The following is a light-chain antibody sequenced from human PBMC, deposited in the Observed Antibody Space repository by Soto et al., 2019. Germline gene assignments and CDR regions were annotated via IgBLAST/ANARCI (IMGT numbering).Light chain of an antibody. CDR1: SSDVGAYNL. CDR3: CSYAGGSNLV. J-gene: IGLJ3*02. V-gene: IGLV2-23*01. CDR2: ENN. Sequence: QSVLTQPASVSGSPGQSIAISCTGTSSDVGAYNLVSWYQHLPGKAPRAIIYENNKRPAGVSNRFSGSKSGNTASLTISGLQAEDEAVYYCCSYAGGSNLVFGGGTKVTVL.